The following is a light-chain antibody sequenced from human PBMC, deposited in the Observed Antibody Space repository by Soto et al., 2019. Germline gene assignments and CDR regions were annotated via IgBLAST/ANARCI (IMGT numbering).Light chain of an antibody. V-gene: IGKV1-5*03. J-gene: IGKJ1*01. CDR1: RTISSW. CDR3: QQYNSYSEA. CDR2: KAS. Sequence: DIQMTQSPSTLSGSVVDRVTITCRPSRTISSWLAWYQQKPGKAPKLLIYKASTLKSGVPSRFSGSGSGTEFTLTISSLQPDDFATYYCQQYNSYSEAFGQGTKVELK.